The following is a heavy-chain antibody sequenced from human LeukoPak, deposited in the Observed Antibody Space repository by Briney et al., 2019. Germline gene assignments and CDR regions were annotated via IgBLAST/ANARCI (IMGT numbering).Heavy chain of an antibody. CDR3: ARDSPNWALDAFDI. CDR1: GFTFSSYW. D-gene: IGHD7-27*01. V-gene: IGHV3-7*01. J-gene: IGHJ3*02. Sequence: GGSLRLSCAASGFTFSSYWMSWVRQAPGKGLEWVANIKQDGSEKYYVDSVKGRFTISRDNAKNSLYLQMNSLRAEDTAVYYCARDSPNWALDAFDIWGQGTMVTVSS. CDR2: IKQDGSEK.